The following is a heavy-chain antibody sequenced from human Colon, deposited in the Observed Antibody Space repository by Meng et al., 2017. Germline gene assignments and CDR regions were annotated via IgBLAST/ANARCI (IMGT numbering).Heavy chain of an antibody. CDR1: GYTFTSYG. CDR3: ARVPSYYYGSGSYYHNFDY. CDR2: ISAYNGNT. J-gene: IGHJ4*02. V-gene: IGHV1-18*01. D-gene: IGHD3-10*01. Sequence: ASVKVSCKASGYTFTSYGISWVRQAPGQGLEWMGWISAYNGNTNYAQKLQGRVTMTTDTSTRTAYMELRSLRSDATAVYYCARVPSYYYGSGSYYHNFDYWGQGTLVTVSS.